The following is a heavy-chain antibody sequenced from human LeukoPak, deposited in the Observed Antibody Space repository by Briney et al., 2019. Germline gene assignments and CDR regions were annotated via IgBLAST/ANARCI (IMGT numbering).Heavy chain of an antibody. CDR3: ARDSLGRYCSSTSCYTDD. CDR2: ISSSSSYI. Sequence: GGSLRLSCAASGFTFSSYSMNWVRQAPGKGLEWVSSISSSSSYIYYADSVKGRFTISRDNAKNSLYLQMNSLRAEDTAVYYCARDSLGRYCSSTSCYTDDWGQGTLVTVSS. D-gene: IGHD2-2*02. CDR1: GFTFSSYS. V-gene: IGHV3-21*01. J-gene: IGHJ4*02.